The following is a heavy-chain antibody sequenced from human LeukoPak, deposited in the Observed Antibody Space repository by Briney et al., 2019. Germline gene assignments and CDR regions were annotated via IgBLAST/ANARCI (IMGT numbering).Heavy chain of an antibody. Sequence: ASVKVSCKASGYTFTGYYMHWVRQAPGQGLEWMGWINPNSGGTNYAQKFQGRVTMTRDTSISTAYMELSRLRSDDTAVYYCARGEIAAAGTPYYWGQGTLVTVSS. CDR1: GYTFTGYY. J-gene: IGHJ4*02. CDR3: ARGEIAAAGTPYY. V-gene: IGHV1-2*02. D-gene: IGHD6-13*01. CDR2: INPNSGGT.